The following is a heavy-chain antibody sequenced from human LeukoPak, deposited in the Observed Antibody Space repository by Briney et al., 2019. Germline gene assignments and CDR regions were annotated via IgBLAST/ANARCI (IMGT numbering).Heavy chain of an antibody. CDR1: GYSFTSYW. Sequence: GESLKISCQGSGYSFTSYWIGWVRQMPGKGLEWMGIIYPGDSDTRYSPSFQGQVTISADKSISTAYLQWSSLKASDTAMYYCARHQRAYDSSGYYGGLEYFQHWGQGTLVTVSS. D-gene: IGHD3-22*01. J-gene: IGHJ1*01. CDR2: IYPGDSDT. V-gene: IGHV5-51*01. CDR3: ARHQRAYDSSGYYGGLEYFQH.